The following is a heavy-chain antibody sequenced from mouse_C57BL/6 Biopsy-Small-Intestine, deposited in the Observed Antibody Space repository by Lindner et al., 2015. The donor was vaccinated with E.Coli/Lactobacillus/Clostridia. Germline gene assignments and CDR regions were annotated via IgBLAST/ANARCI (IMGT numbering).Heavy chain of an antibody. V-gene: IGHV14-4*01. CDR3: TTFITRGGFAY. CDR2: IDPENGDT. CDR1: GFNIKDDY. J-gene: IGHJ3*01. Sequence: QLQESGAELVRPGASVKLSCTASGFNIKDDYMHWVKQRPEQGLEWIGWIDPENGDTEYASKFQGKATITADTSSNTAYLQLSSLTSEDTAVYYCTTFITRGGFAYWGQGTLVTVSA. D-gene: IGHD1-1*01.